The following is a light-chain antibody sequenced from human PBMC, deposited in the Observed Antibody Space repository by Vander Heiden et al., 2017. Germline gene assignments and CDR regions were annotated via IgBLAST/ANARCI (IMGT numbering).Light chain of an antibody. J-gene: IGKJ4*01. V-gene: IGKV1-5*01. CDR1: QSISSW. CDR2: DAS. CDR3: HSGT. Sequence: DIQMTQSPFTLSASVGDRVTITCRASQSISSWLAWYQQKPGKAPKLLIYDASSLESGVPSRFSGSGSGTEFTLTISSLQPDDFATYYCHSGTFGGGTKVEIK.